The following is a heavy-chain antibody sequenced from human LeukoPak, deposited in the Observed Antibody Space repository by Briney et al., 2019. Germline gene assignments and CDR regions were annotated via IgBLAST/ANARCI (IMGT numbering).Heavy chain of an antibody. CDR1: GYTFTSYY. CDR3: ARCGGDCYARYYYYYYMDV. CDR2: INPRGGST. J-gene: IGHJ6*03. Sequence: ASVRVSCKASGYTFTSYYMHWMRQAPGQGPEWMGIINPRGGSTDYAQKSQGRITMTSDTSTSTAYMELRSLRSDDTAVYYCARCGGDCYARYYYYYYMDVWGKGTTVTISS. D-gene: IGHD2-21*02. V-gene: IGHV1-46*01.